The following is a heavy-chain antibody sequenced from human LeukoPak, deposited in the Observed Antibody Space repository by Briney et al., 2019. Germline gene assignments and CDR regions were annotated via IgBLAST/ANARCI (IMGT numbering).Heavy chain of an antibody. D-gene: IGHD1-26*01. Sequence: SQTLSLTCTVSGGSISSGDYYWSWIRQPPGKGLEWIGYIYYSGSTYYNPSLKSRVTISVDTSKNQFSLKLSSVTASDTAVYYCTGGSYSRYFDYWGQGTLVTVSS. J-gene: IGHJ4*02. CDR3: TGGSYSRYFDY. V-gene: IGHV4-30-4*08. CDR1: GGSISSGDYY. CDR2: IYYSGST.